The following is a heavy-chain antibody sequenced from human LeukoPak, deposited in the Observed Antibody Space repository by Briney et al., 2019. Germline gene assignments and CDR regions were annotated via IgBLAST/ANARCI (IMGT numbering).Heavy chain of an antibody. CDR2: TRNKANSYTT. CDR1: RSTFSDHY. Sequence: PGGSLRLSCAASRSTFSDHYMDRVRQAPGRGLDWVGRTRNKANSYTTEYAASVKGRFTITRDDSKNSLYLQMNSLKTEDTALYYCARVEHDILTGYSQNIDYWGQGTLVTVSS. V-gene: IGHV3-72*01. J-gene: IGHJ4*02. D-gene: IGHD3-9*01. CDR3: ARVEHDILTGYSQNIDY.